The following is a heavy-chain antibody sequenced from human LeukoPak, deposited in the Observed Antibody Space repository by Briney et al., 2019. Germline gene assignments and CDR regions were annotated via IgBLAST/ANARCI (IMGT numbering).Heavy chain of an antibody. Sequence: GGSLRLSCAASGFTFSSYAMSWVRQAPGKGLEWVSAISGNGGSTYYADSVKGRFTISRDNSKNALYLQMNSLRAEDTAVYYCANLKVVADAFDIWGQGTMVTVSS. J-gene: IGHJ3*02. CDR2: ISGNGGST. D-gene: IGHD2-15*01. CDR3: ANLKVVADAFDI. V-gene: IGHV3-23*01. CDR1: GFTFSSYA.